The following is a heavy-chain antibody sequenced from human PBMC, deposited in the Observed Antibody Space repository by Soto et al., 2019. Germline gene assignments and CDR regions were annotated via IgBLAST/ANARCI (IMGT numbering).Heavy chain of an antibody. J-gene: IGHJ5*02. V-gene: IGHV1-3*01. CDR3: ARGGYCSGGRCYIWFDP. Sequence: QVQLVQSGTEVKKPGASVRISCKASGYTFNAYAIYWVRQAPGQSLEWMGWVNAGLGNTEYAQKFQGRVTITRDTSANTAYMDLTSLTSEDTAAYYCARGGYCSGGRCYIWFDPWGQGTLVTVSS. CDR2: VNAGLGNT. D-gene: IGHD2-15*01. CDR1: GYTFNAYA.